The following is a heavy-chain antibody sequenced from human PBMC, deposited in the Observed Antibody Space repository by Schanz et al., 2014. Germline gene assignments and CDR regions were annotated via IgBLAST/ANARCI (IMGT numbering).Heavy chain of an antibody. CDR2: ISYDGSKK. CDR3: LAPDYGMDV. J-gene: IGHJ6*02. Sequence: VQLVESGGGVVQPGRSLRLSCAASGFGFSSYSMNWVRQAPGKGLEWVGVISYDGSKKSYADSVKGRFTISRDNAKNSLFLQMNSLRAEDTAVYYCLAPDYGMDVWGQGTIVTVSS. V-gene: IGHV3-33*03. CDR1: GFGFSSYS.